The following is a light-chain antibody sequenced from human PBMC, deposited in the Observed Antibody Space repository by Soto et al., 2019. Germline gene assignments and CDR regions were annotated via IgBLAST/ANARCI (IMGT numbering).Light chain of an antibody. CDR3: SSYTSISTLV. Sequence: QSALTQPASVSGSPGQSITIPCTGTSSDVGGYNYVSWYQQHPGKAPKLMIYEVSNRPSGVSNRFSGSKSGITASLTISGLQAEDEADYYCSSYTSISTLVFGGGTKLTVL. V-gene: IGLV2-14*01. CDR1: SSDVGGYNY. J-gene: IGLJ2*01. CDR2: EVS.